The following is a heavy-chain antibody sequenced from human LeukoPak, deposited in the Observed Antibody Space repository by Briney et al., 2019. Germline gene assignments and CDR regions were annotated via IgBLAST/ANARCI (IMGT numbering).Heavy chain of an antibody. Sequence: SETLSLTCTVSGGSISSYYWAWIRQPPGKGLEWIASIYYSGSTYYNPSLKSRVTISVDTSRNQFSLKLSSVTAADTAVYYCASLAVAGLSEGYWGQGTLVIVSS. V-gene: IGHV4-39*01. J-gene: IGHJ4*02. D-gene: IGHD6-19*01. CDR2: IYYSGST. CDR3: ASLAVAGLSEGY. CDR1: GGSISSYY.